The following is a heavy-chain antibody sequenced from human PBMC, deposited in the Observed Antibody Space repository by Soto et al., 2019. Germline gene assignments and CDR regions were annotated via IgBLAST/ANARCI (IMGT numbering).Heavy chain of an antibody. CDR1: GYTFTSYD. CDR2: MNPNSGNT. V-gene: IGHV1-8*01. D-gene: IGHD3-9*01. J-gene: IGHJ6*03. Sequence: ASVKVSCKASGYTFTSYDINWVRQATGQGLEWMGWMNPNSGNTGYAQKFQGRVTMTRNTSISTAYMELSSLRSEDTAVYYCARGPTYDILTGYYLYYYYYYMDVWGKGTTVTVSS. CDR3: ARGPTYDILTGYYLYYYYYYMDV.